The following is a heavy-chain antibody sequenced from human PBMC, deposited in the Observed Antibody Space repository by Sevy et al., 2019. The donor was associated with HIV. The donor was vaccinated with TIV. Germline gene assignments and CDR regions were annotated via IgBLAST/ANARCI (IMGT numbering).Heavy chain of an antibody. CDR3: ARDYSNYVFDYYYFHGMDL. J-gene: IGHJ6*02. D-gene: IGHD4-4*01. CDR2: ISSTSSTI. V-gene: IGHV3-48*01. CDR1: GFTFSSYS. Sequence: GGSLRLSCAASGFTFSSYSMNWVRQAPGKGLEWVSYISSTSSTIYYADSVKGRFTISRDNAKNSLYLQMNSLRAEDTAVYYCARDYSNYVFDYYYFHGMDLWGQGTTVTVSS.